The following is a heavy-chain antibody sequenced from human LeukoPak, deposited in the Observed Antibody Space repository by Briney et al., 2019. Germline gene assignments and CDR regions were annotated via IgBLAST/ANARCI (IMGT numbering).Heavy chain of an antibody. J-gene: IGHJ4*02. CDR3: AREIGSAARGR. D-gene: IGHD6-13*01. V-gene: IGHV3-7*05. CDR2: IKEDGSEK. Sequence: GGSLRLSCSASEFTFSSSAMHWVRQAPGKGLEWVANIKEDGSEKYYVDSVKGRFTISRDNAKNSMYLQMNSLRAEDTAVYYCAREIGSAARGRWGQGTLVTVSS. CDR1: EFTFSSSA.